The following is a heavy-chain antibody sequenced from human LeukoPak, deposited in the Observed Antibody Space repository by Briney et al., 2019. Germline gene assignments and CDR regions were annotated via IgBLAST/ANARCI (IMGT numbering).Heavy chain of an antibody. Sequence: GGSLRLSCAASGFTFSSYAMHWVRQATGKGLEWVAVISYDGSNKYYADSVKGRFTISRDNSKNTLYLQMNSLRAEDTAVYYCARVGYDSSGYYHFDFWGQGTLVTVSS. CDR2: ISYDGSNK. V-gene: IGHV3-30-3*01. J-gene: IGHJ4*02. CDR3: ARVGYDSSGYYHFDF. CDR1: GFTFSSYA. D-gene: IGHD3-22*01.